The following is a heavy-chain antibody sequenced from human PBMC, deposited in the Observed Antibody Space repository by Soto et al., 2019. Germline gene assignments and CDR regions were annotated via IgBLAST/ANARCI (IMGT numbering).Heavy chain of an antibody. V-gene: IGHV3-21*01. CDR2: ISSSSSYI. CDR3: ARDADSTYYYGSGSPPYDAFDI. Sequence: PGGSLRLSCAASGFTFSSYSMNWVRQAPGKGLEWVSSISSSSSYIYYADSVKGRFTISRDNAKNSLYLQMSSLRAEDTAVYYCARDADSTYYYGSGSPPYDAFDIWGQGTMVTVSS. J-gene: IGHJ3*02. D-gene: IGHD3-10*01. CDR1: GFTFSSYS.